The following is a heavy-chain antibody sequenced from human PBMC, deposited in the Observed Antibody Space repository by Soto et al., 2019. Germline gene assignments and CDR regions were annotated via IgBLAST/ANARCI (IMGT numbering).Heavy chain of an antibody. CDR2: INPGNGNT. CDR1: GDTFTSYV. Sequence: ASVKVSCKASGDTFTSYVINLLRHAPGRGLEWMGWINPGNGNTKYSQQFQGRVIIDRDTSASTAYMELSSLRSEDTAVYYCARGGYFDSSNYLAYWGLGTLVTVSS. D-gene: IGHD3-22*01. V-gene: IGHV1-3*01. CDR3: ARGGYFDSSNYLAY. J-gene: IGHJ4*02.